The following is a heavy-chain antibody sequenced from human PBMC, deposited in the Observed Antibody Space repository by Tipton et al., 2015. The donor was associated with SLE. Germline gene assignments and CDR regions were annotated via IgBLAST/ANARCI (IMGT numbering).Heavy chain of an antibody. CDR3: AISGSSGWYEEDDAFDI. Sequence: QLVQSGAEVKKPGESLRISCKGSGYSFTSYWISWVRQMPGKGLEWMGRIDPSDSYTNYNPSLKSRVTISVDTSKNQFSLKLSSVTAADTAVYYCAISGSSGWYEEDDAFDIWGQGTMVTVSS. CDR2: IDPSDSYT. D-gene: IGHD6-19*01. CDR1: GYSFTSYW. V-gene: IGHV5-10-1*01. J-gene: IGHJ3*02.